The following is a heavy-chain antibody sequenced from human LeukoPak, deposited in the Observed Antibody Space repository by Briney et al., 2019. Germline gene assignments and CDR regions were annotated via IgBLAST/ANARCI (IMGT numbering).Heavy chain of an antibody. CDR3: VKDMEYYYDSSDYSPYYSYYMDV. CDR2: ISGRGANT. CDR1: GFTFSSHA. J-gene: IGHJ6*03. V-gene: IGHV3-23*01. D-gene: IGHD3-22*01. Sequence: GGSLRLSCAASGFTFSSHAMSWVRQAPGKGLAWVSAISGRGANTYYADSVKGRFTISRDNSKNTLYLQMNSLRAEGTAIYYCVKDMEYYYDSSDYSPYYSYYMDVWGKGTTVTVSS.